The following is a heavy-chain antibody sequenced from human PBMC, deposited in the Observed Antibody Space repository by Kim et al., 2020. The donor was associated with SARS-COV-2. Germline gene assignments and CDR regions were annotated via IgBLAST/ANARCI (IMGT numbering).Heavy chain of an antibody. CDR1: GFTFSSYA. V-gene: IGHV3-30*04. CDR3: ASDYYGSGSYYRIDY. CDR2: ISYDGSNK. J-gene: IGHJ4*02. D-gene: IGHD3-10*01. Sequence: GGSLRLSCAASGFTFSSYAMHWVRQAPGKGLEWVAVISYDGSNKYYADSVKGRFTISRDNSKNTLYLQMNSLRAEDTAVYYCASDYYGSGSYYRIDYWGQGTLVTVSS.